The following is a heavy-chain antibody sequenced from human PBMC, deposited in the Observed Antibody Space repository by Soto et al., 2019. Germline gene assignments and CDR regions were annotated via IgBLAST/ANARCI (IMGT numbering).Heavy chain of an antibody. J-gene: IGHJ6*02. V-gene: IGHV4-59*01. Sequence: SETLSLTCIVSGVSISSNYWSWIRQPPGQGLEWIGYIHYSGSTNFNPPLKNRVIMSVDTSKNQFSLRLSSVTAADTAVYYCARSYPNTIFGVVPSRGLDVWGQGATVTVSS. D-gene: IGHD3-3*01. CDR2: IHYSGST. CDR1: GVSISSNY. CDR3: ARSYPNTIFGVVPSRGLDV.